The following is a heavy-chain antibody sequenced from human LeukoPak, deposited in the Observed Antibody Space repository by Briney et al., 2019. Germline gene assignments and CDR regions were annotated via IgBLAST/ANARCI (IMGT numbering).Heavy chain of an antibody. CDR3: ARDSPEYYYGSGSYPRWFDP. CDR2: INPSGGST. V-gene: IGHV1-46*01. CDR1: GYTFTSYY. D-gene: IGHD3-10*01. J-gene: IGHJ5*02. Sequence: ASVKVSCKASGYTFTSYYMHWVRQAPGQGLEWMGIINPSGGSTSYAQKFQGRVTMTRDTSTSTVYMELSSLRSEDTAVYYCARDSPEYYYGSGSYPRWFDPWGQGTLVTVSS.